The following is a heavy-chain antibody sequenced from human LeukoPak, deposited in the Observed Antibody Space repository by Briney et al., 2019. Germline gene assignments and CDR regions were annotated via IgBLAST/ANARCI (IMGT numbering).Heavy chain of an antibody. J-gene: IGHJ4*02. D-gene: IGHD2-2*02. Sequence: GGSLRLSCAASGFTFSSYAMHWVRQAPGKGLEWVEVISYDGSNKYYADSVKGRFTISRDNSKNTLYLQMNSLRAEATAVYYCARGYCSSTSCHIDYWGQGTLVTVSS. CDR3: ARGYCSSTSCHIDY. V-gene: IGHV3-30-3*01. CDR2: ISYDGSNK. CDR1: GFTFSSYA.